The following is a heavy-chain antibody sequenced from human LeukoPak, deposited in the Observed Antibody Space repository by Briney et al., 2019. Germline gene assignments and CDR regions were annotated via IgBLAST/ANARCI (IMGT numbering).Heavy chain of an antibody. CDR1: GFTFSSSA. J-gene: IGHJ3*02. CDR2: ISYDGSNK. CDR3: AKSNCGGDCYGDAFDI. V-gene: IGHV3-30*18. Sequence: GGFLRLSCAASGFTFSSSAMSWVRQAPGKGLEWVAVISYDGSNKYYADSVKGRFTISRDNSKNTLYLQMNSLRAEDTAVYYCAKSNCGGDCYGDAFDIWGQGTMVTVSS. D-gene: IGHD2-21*02.